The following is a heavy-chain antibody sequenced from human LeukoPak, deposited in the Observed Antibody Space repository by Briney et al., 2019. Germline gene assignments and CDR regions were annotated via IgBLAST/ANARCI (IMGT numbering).Heavy chain of an antibody. D-gene: IGHD3-3*01. Sequence: RAGGSLRLSCAASGFTFDDYGMTWVRQAPGKGLEWVSGINWNGGSTGYADSVKGRFAISRDNSKNTLYLQMNSLRAEDTAVYYCARDGRITIFGVVAYYYMDVWGKGTTVTVSS. V-gene: IGHV3-20*04. CDR2: INWNGGST. CDR3: ARDGRITIFGVVAYYYMDV. J-gene: IGHJ6*03. CDR1: GFTFDDYG.